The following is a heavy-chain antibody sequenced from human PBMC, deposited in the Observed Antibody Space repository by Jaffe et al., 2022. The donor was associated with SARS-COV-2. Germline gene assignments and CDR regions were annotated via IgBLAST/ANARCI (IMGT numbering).Heavy chain of an antibody. CDR1: GFTFSSYD. D-gene: IGHD3-9*01. CDR3: ARGGEPYYDILTGYIPIHHGAFDI. CDR2: IGTAGDT. Sequence: EVQLVESGGGLVQPGGSLRLSCAASGFTFSSYDMHWVRQATGKGLEWVSAIGTAGDTYYPGSVKGRFTISRENAKNSLYLQMNSLRAGDTAVYYCARGGEPYYDILTGYIPIHHGAFDIWGQGTMVTVSS. J-gene: IGHJ3*02. V-gene: IGHV3-13*01.